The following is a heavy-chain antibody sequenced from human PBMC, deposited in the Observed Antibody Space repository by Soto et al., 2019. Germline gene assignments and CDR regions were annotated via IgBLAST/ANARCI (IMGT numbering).Heavy chain of an antibody. D-gene: IGHD3-22*01. CDR3: ARVKSYYDSSGDHHYYYVMEV. V-gene: IGHV1-69*13. CDR1: GGTFSSYA. CDR2: IIPIFGTA. J-gene: IGHJ6*02. Sequence: GASVKVSCKASGGTFSSYAISWVGQAPGQGLEWMGGIIPIFGTANYAQKFQGRVTITADESTSTAYMKLSSLRSEDTAVYYCARVKSYYDSSGDHHYYYVMEVWGQGITLTLS.